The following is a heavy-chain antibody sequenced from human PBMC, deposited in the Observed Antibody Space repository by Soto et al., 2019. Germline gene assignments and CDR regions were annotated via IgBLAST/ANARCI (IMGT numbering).Heavy chain of an antibody. J-gene: IGHJ4*02. V-gene: IGHV4-31*02. Sequence: SETLSLTXTVSGGSISSGGYYWSWIRQHPGKGLEWIGYIYYSGSTYYNPSLKSRVTISVDTSKNQFSLKLSSATAADTAVYYCARGDPWATVTTVFDYWGQGTLVTVSS. CDR3: ARGDPWATVTTVFDY. CDR1: GGSISSGGYY. D-gene: IGHD4-17*01. CDR2: IYYSGST.